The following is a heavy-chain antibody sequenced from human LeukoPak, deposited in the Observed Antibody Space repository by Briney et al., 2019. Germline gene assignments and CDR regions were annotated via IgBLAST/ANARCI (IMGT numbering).Heavy chain of an antibody. V-gene: IGHV3-30*02. Sequence: PGGSLRLSCAASGFTFSSYGMHWVRQAPGKGLEWVALVRNDGTNKHYADSVKGRFTISRDNSENTLYLQMNSLRAEDTAVYYCAKDLGTLISGSYYYFFDYWGQGTLVTVSS. D-gene: IGHD3-10*01. CDR2: VRNDGTNK. CDR1: GFTFSSYG. CDR3: AKDLGTLISGSYYYFFDY. J-gene: IGHJ4*02.